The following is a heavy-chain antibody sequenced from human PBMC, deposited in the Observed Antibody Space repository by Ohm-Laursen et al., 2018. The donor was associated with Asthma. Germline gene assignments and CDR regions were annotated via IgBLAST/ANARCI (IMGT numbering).Heavy chain of an antibody. V-gene: IGHV3-21*04. CDR2: ISTASSFI. J-gene: IGHJ3*01. CDR3: AKDEYSTTLGVGAFDF. Sequence: GSLRLSCAAPGYTFSRYSIHWVRQIPGKGLEWVASISTASSFIYYADSVRGRFTTSRDNARNSVYLQMNSLRADDTAVYYCAKDEYSTTLGVGAFDFWGQGTMVTVSS. CDR1: GYTFSRYS. D-gene: IGHD6-13*01.